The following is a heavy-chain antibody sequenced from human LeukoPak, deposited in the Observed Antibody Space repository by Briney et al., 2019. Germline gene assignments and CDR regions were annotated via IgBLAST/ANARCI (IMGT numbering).Heavy chain of an antibody. V-gene: IGHV3-30*18. CDR2: ISNDGTNK. J-gene: IGHJ4*02. Sequence: PGGSLRLSCAASGFTFSNYGMHWVRQAPGKGLEWVAVISNDGTNKYYADSVNGRLTFSRDNSKTTLYLQMNSLRTEDTAVYYCAKESTWTGTDTNYFDYWGQGTLVTVSS. CDR3: AKESTWTGTDTNYFDY. D-gene: IGHD3/OR15-3a*01. CDR1: GFTFSNYG.